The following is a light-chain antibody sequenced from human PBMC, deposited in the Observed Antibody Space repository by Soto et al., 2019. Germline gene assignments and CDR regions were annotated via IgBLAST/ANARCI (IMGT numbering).Light chain of an antibody. Sequence: QSVLTQPASVSASPGQSITISCTGTSSDVGSYNLVSWYQQHPGKAPKLMIYEGSKRPSGVSNRFSGSKSGNTASPTISGLQAEDEADYYCCSYAGSSTYVFGTGTKVNVL. CDR3: CSYAGSSTYV. CDR1: SSDVGSYNL. J-gene: IGLJ1*01. CDR2: EGS. V-gene: IGLV2-23*01.